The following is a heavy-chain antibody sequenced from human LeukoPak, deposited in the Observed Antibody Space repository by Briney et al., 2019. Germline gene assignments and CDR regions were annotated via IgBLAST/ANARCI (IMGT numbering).Heavy chain of an antibody. J-gene: IGHJ4*02. CDR1: GYSFNTYG. CDR3: LRDASGWFLGVQEFNC. D-gene: IGHD6-19*01. V-gene: IGHV1-18*01. CDR2: ISGHSGDT. Sequence: ASVQVSRKTSGYSFNTYGITWVRQAPGQGLEWMGWISGHSGDTQYARKFQGRVTLTTDSSTTTAYMDLRALKSDDTAVYYCLRDASGWFLGVQEFNCWGQGTLVIVSS.